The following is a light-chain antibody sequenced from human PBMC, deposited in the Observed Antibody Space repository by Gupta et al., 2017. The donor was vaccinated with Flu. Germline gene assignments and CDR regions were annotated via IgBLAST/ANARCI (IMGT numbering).Light chain of an antibody. CDR2: QAS. V-gene: IGKV1-5*03. J-gene: IGKJ2*03. Sequence: DIQMPQSPSTLSASVGDRVTITCRASQSISSWLAWYQQKPGKAPKLLIYQASILESGVPSRFIGSGSRTEFTPIISSLQADDVATEYCQQYNTKSPFSFGHGTKVEIK. CDR1: QSISSW. CDR3: QQYNTKSPFS.